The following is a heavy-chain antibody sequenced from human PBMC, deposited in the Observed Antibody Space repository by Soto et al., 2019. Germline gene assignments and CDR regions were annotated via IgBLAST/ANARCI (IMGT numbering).Heavy chain of an antibody. CDR1: GYTFTSYD. CDR3: ARAGYCSSTSCYALFDY. D-gene: IGHD2-2*01. CDR2: MNPNSGST. Sequence: GASVKVSCKASGYTFTSYDINWVRQATGQGLEWMGWMNPNSGSTNYAQKFQGWVTMTRDTSISTAYMELSRLRSDDTAVYYCARAGYCSSTSCYALFDYWGQGTLVTSPQ. V-gene: IGHV1-2*04. J-gene: IGHJ4*02.